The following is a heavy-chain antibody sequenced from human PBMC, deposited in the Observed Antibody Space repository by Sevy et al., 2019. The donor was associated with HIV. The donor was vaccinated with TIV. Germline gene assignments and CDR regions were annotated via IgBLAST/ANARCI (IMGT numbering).Heavy chain of an antibody. CDR1: GYTFTSYG. CDR3: ARVLGFLSGYPNYYYYGMDV. D-gene: IGHD3-3*01. CDR2: ISAYNGNT. V-gene: IGHV1-18*01. J-gene: IGHJ6*02. Sequence: ASVKVSCKASGYTFTSYGISWVRQAPGQGLEWMGWISAYNGNTNYAQKLQGRVTMTTDTSTSTAYMELRSLRSDDTALYYFARVLGFLSGYPNYYYYGMDVWGQGTTVTVSS.